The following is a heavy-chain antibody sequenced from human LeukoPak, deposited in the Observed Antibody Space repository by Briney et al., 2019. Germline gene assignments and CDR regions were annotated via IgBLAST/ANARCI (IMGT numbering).Heavy chain of an antibody. Sequence: GGSLRLSCAASGFTFSNYYMNWVRQAPGKGLEWVSYISGSGRTIYYANSVKGRFTISRDNAKNSLYLQMNSLRAEDTAVYYCARDADYYYYYYMDVWGKGTTVTVSS. V-gene: IGHV3-48*04. J-gene: IGHJ6*03. CDR3: ARDADYYYYYYMDV. CDR2: ISGSGRTI. CDR1: GFTFSNYY.